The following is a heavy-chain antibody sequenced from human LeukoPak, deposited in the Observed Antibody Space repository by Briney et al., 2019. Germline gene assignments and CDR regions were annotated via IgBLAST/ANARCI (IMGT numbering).Heavy chain of an antibody. D-gene: IGHD6-13*01. CDR3: ARHPQHSSWYFHPELYFDY. J-gene: IGHJ4*02. Sequence: PSETLSLTCTVSGGSISSYYWSWIRQPPGKGLEWIGYIYYSGSTNYNPSLKSRVTISVDTSKNQFSLKLSSVTAADTAVYYCARHPQHSSWYFHPELYFDYWGQGTLVTVSS. CDR1: GGSISSYY. CDR2: IYYSGST. V-gene: IGHV4-59*08.